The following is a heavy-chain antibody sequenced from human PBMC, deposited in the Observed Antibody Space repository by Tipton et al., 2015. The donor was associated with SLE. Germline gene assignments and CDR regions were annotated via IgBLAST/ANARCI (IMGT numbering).Heavy chain of an antibody. CDR2: IYNSDST. V-gene: IGHV4-4*07. CDR3: ASDSGDAFDI. CDR1: GGSISSYY. D-gene: IGHD3-10*01. J-gene: IGHJ3*02. Sequence: LRLSCTVSGGSISSYYWTWIRQPAGKGLEWIGRIYNSDSTNYNPSLKSRVTISVDTSKNQFSLRLNSVTAADTAVYYCASDSGDAFDIWGQGTMVTVSS.